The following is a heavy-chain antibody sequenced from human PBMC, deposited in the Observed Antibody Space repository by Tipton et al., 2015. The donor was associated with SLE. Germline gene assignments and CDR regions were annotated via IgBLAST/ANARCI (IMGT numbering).Heavy chain of an antibody. J-gene: IGHJ4*02. Sequence: TLSLTCTVSGGSISSFYWSWIRQPPGKGLEWIGYIYYSGSTNYNPSLKSRVTISKDTTKNQFSLKLTSVTAADTAVYYCARGRDLPYWGQGTLVTVSS. V-gene: IGHV4-59*12. CDR1: GGSISSFY. CDR3: ARGRDLPY. CDR2: IYYSGST.